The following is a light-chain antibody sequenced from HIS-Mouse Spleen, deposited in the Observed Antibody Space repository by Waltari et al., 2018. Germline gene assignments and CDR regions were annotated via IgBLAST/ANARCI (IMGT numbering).Light chain of an antibody. Sequence: QSALTQPPSASGSPGQSVTISCTGTSSDVGGYNYVSWYQQPPGKAPKLMIYEVSKRPSGGPNRFSGSKSGNTASLTVSGLQAEDEADYYCSSYAGSNNYVFGTGTKVTVL. J-gene: IGLJ1*01. V-gene: IGLV2-8*01. CDR2: EVS. CDR1: SSDVGGYNY. CDR3: SSYAGSNNYV.